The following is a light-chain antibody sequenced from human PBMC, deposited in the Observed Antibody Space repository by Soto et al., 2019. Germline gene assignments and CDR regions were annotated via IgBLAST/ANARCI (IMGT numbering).Light chain of an antibody. J-gene: IGKJ1*01. CDR2: YTS. Sequence: EIMLTKSPATLSSSPGETATLSCRASQYVGTRLAWYQHKPGQAPRLLIYYTSNRATGIPARFSGSGSGTDFTLTINSLAPEDFARYYCHQRQIWPRTFGQGTNVDVK. CDR3: HQRQIWPRT. CDR1: QYVGTR. V-gene: IGKV3-11*01.